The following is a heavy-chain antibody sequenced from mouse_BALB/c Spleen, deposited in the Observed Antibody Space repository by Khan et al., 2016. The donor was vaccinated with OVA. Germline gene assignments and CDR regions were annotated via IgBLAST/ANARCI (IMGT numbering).Heavy chain of an antibody. CDR1: GDSITSGY. CDR2: INYSGTT. Sequence: EVQLQESGPSLVNPSQTLSLTCSVSGDSITSGYWNWIRKFPGNKLEYMGYINYSGTTYYNPFLKSRISITRDTSKNHFYLQLISVTTEDTATYFVATNYYGNSYWYFDVWGAGTTVTVSS. D-gene: IGHD1-1*01. V-gene: IGHV3-8*02. J-gene: IGHJ1*01. CDR3: ATNYYGNSYWYFDV.